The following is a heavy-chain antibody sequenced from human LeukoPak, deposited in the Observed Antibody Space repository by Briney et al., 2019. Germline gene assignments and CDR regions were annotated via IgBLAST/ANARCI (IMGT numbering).Heavy chain of an antibody. CDR3: AKDDAWLQYND. V-gene: IGHV3-23*01. Sequence: GGSLRLSCVASGFTFSRHGMNWVRQAPGKGLEWVSGISPSGDIKYYVDSGKGGFTVSRDNSKNTLYLQINSLRDEHTAVYYCAKDDAWLQYNDWGQGTLVTVSS. CDR2: ISPSGDIK. J-gene: IGHJ4*02. CDR1: GFTFSRHG. D-gene: IGHD5-24*01.